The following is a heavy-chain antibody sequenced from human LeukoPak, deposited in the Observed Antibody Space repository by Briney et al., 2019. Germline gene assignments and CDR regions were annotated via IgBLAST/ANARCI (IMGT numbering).Heavy chain of an antibody. CDR1: GGPINHYY. CDR3: ARDGYDSSGYRRPLDF. J-gene: IGHJ4*02. V-gene: IGHV4-59*01. D-gene: IGHD3-22*01. CDR2: VYYSGRT. Sequence: PSETLSLTCTVSGGPINHYYWNWIRRPPGKGLEYIGYVYYSGRTNYNPSLKSRVTISVDTSKNQFSLKLNSVTAADTAVYYCARDGYDSSGYRRPLDFWGQGTLVTVSS.